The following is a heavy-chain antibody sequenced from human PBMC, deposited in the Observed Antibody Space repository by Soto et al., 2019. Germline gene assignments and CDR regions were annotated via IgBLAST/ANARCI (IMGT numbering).Heavy chain of an antibody. D-gene: IGHD3-10*01. Sequence: EVQLVESGGGLVQPGRSQRLSCAASGFRFEDYGMHWVRQAPGKGLEWVSSISWNSRNIAYADSVKGRFTVSRDNAKNSLYLHMNSLRPEDTALYYCAKDISRYQLVLITEGMDVWGQGTTDTVSS. J-gene: IGHJ6*02. CDR1: GFRFEDYG. V-gene: IGHV3-9*01. CDR3: AKDISRYQLVLITEGMDV. CDR2: ISWNSRNI.